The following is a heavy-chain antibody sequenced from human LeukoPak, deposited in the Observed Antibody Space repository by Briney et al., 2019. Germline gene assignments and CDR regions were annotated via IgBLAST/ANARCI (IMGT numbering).Heavy chain of an antibody. J-gene: IGHJ4*02. Sequence: GSSVKASCKASGGTFSSYAFSWLRQPPGQGREWMGRIIPIFGTANYAPKFQGRVTITTDESTSTAYMELSSLRSEDTAVYYCARGAQWELHYFDYWGQGTLVTVSS. V-gene: IGHV1-69*05. CDR3: ARGAQWELHYFDY. CDR1: GGTFSSYA. CDR2: IIPIFGTA. D-gene: IGHD1-26*01.